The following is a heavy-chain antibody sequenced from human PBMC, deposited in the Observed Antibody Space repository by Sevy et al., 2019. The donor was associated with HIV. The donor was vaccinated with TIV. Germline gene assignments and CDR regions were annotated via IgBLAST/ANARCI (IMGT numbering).Heavy chain of an antibody. J-gene: IGHJ5*02. D-gene: IGHD1-26*01. CDR3: ARMMGAPPFVPWFDP. CDR1: GGSISSYY. V-gene: IGHV4-4*07. CDR2: IYTSGSP. Sequence: SETLSLTCTVSGGSISSYYWSWIRQPAGKGLEWIGRIYTSGSPNYNPSLKSRVTMSVDTSKNQFSLKLTSVTAADTAVYYWARMMGAPPFVPWFDPWGQGTLVTVSS.